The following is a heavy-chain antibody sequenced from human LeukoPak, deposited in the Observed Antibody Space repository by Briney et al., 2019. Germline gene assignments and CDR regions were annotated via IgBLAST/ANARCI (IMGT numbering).Heavy chain of an antibody. D-gene: IGHD3-9*01. CDR2: FDPEDGET. Sequence: GASVKVSCKVSGYTLTELSMRWVRQAPGKGLEWMGGFDPEDGETIYAQKFQGRVTMTEDTSTDTAYMELSSLRSEDTAVYYCATDTGSFDSFDYWGQGTLVTVSS. CDR1: GYTLTELS. J-gene: IGHJ4*02. CDR3: ATDTGSFDSFDY. V-gene: IGHV1-24*01.